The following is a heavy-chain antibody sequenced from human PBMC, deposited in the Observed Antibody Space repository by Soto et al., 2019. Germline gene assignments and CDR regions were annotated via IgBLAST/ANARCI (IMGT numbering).Heavy chain of an antibody. D-gene: IGHD6-19*01. CDR3: AKDMGQWLVLDY. V-gene: IGHV3-43*01. J-gene: IGHJ4*02. Sequence: GGSLRLSCAASGFTFDDYTMHWVRQAPGKGLEWVSLISWDGGSTYYADSVKGRFTISRDNSKNSLYLQMNSLRTEDTALYYCAKDMGQWLVLDYWGQGTLVTVSS. CDR1: GFTFDDYT. CDR2: ISWDGGST.